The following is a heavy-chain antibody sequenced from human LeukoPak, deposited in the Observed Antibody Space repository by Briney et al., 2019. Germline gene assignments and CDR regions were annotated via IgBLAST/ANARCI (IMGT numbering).Heavy chain of an antibody. V-gene: IGHV4-59*12. CDR1: GGSISSYY. D-gene: IGHD2-2*02. CDR3: ARRGSSRYCSSTSCYTN. CDR2: IYYSGST. Sequence: PSETLSLTCTVSGGSISSYYWSWIRQPPGKGLEWIGYIYYSGSTNYNPSLKSRVTISVDTSKNQFSLKLSSVTAADTAVYYCARRGSSRYCSSTSCYTNWGQGTLVTVSS. J-gene: IGHJ4*02.